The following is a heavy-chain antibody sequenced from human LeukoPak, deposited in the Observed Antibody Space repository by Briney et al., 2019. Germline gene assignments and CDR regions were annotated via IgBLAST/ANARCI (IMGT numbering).Heavy chain of an antibody. CDR3: ARRHEYSTTS. J-gene: IGHJ5*02. CDR1: GGSISSSIYY. Sequence: SETLSLTCTVSGGSISSSIYYWGWIRQPPGKGLEWIGSIYYSGSTYYNPSLKSRVSISVDTSNKQFSLKMSSVSVADTAVYYCARRHEYSTTSWGQGTLVTVSS. D-gene: IGHD4-11*01. CDR2: IYYSGST. V-gene: IGHV4-39*01.